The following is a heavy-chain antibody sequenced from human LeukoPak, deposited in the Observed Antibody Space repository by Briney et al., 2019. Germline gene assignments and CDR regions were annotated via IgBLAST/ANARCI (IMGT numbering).Heavy chain of an antibody. V-gene: IGHV3-30*18. Sequence: GGSLRLSCAASGFTFSSYGMHWVRQAPVKGLEWVAVISYDGSNKYYADSVKGRFTISRDNSKNTLYLQMNSLRAEDTAVYYCAKEKQQLFFRNWFDPWGQGTLVTVSS. CDR3: AKEKQQLFFRNWFDP. D-gene: IGHD6-13*01. J-gene: IGHJ5*02. CDR1: GFTFSSYG. CDR2: ISYDGSNK.